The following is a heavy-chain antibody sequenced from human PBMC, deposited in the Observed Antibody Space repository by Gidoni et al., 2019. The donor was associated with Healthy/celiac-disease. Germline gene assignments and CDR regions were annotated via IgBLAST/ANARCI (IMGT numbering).Heavy chain of an antibody. Sequence: QVQLVESGGGVVQPGRSLRLSCAASGFTFSSSGMHWGRQAPGKGLAWVAVIWYDGSNKYYADSVKGRFTISRDNSKNTLYLQMNSLRAEDTAVYYCARDIVVVPAAYYYYYGMDVWGQGTTVTVSS. J-gene: IGHJ6*02. CDR1: GFTFSSSG. CDR2: IWYDGSNK. CDR3: ARDIVVVPAAYYYYYGMDV. V-gene: IGHV3-33*01. D-gene: IGHD2-2*01.